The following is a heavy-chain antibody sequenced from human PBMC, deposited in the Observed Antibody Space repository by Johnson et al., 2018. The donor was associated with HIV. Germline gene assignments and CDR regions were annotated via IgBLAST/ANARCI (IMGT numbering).Heavy chain of an antibody. J-gene: IGHJ3*01. V-gene: IGHV3-11*04. CDR2: ISSSGVTK. CDR3: ARESTPWGADYVGYGLDV. Sequence: QVQLVESGGGLVKPGGSLRLSCAASGFAFKDYYINWVRQTPGKGLQWVSHISSSGVTKYYADSVKGRFTISRDNAKNSVYLEMNSLRVDDTAVYYCARESTPWGADYVGYGLDVWGQGTMVAVSS. D-gene: IGHD5-18*01. CDR1: GFAFKDYY.